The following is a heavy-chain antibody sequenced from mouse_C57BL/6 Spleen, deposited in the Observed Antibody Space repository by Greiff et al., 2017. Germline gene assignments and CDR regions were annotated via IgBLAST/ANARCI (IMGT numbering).Heavy chain of an antibody. Sequence: VQLQQPGAELVKPGASVKLSCKASGYTFTSYWMQWVKQRPGQGLEWIGEIDPSDSYTNYNQKFKGKATLTVDTSSSTAYMQLSSLTSEDSAVYYCAKGDYYGSSYGVYWGQGTLVTVSA. CDR3: AKGDYYGSSYGVY. V-gene: IGHV1-50*01. CDR1: GYTFTSYW. J-gene: IGHJ3*01. D-gene: IGHD1-1*01. CDR2: IDPSDSYT.